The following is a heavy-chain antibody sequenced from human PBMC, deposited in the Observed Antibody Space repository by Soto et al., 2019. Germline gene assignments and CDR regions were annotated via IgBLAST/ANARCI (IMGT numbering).Heavy chain of an antibody. V-gene: IGHV6-1*01. CDR2: TYYRSKWYN. Sequence: KQSQTLSLTCAISGDSVSSNSAAWNWIRQSPSRGLEWLGRTYYRSKWYNDYAVSVKSRITINPDTSKNQFSLQLNSVTPEDTAVYYCARYESDSSGSPLSAPHYGMDVWGQGTTVTVSS. CDR1: GDSVSSNSAA. J-gene: IGHJ6*02. CDR3: ARYESDSSGSPLSAPHYGMDV. D-gene: IGHD3-22*01.